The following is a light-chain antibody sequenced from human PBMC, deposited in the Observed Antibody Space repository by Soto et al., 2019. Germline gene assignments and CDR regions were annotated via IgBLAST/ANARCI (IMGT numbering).Light chain of an antibody. CDR2: GAS. Sequence: PGERVTLSCTASQSVSSSYLTWYQQKPGQAPRLLIYGASTRATGIPDRFSGSGSGTDFTLTISRLEPEDFAVYYCQQYGSSPWTFGQGTKVDIK. CDR3: QQYGSSPWT. V-gene: IGKV3-20*01. CDR1: QSVSSSY. J-gene: IGKJ1*01.